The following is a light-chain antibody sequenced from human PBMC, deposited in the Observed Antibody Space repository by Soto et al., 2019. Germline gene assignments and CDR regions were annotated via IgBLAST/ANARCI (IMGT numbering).Light chain of an antibody. CDR2: AAS. J-gene: IGKJ2*01. V-gene: IGKV1-39*01. CDR3: QQSYSTPYT. CDR1: QSISSY. Sequence: DLQMTPSPSSLSASVGDRVTITCRASQSISSYLNWYQQKPGKAPKLLIYAASSLQSGVPSRFSGSGSGTDFTLTISSLQPEDFATYYCQQSYSTPYTFGKGTKLEIK.